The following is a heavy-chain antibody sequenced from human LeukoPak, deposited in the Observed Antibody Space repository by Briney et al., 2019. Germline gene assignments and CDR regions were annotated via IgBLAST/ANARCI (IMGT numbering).Heavy chain of an antibody. J-gene: IGHJ4*02. CDR2: ISAYNGNT. V-gene: IGHV1-18*01. D-gene: IGHD3-22*01. CDR3: ARDLRPNYYDSSGYYSGY. Sequence: ASVKVSCKASGYTFTSYGISWVRQAPGQGLEWMGWISAYNGNTNYAQKLQGRVTMTTDTSTSTAYMGLRSLRSDDTAVYYCARDLRPNYYDSSGYYSGYWGQGTLVTVSS. CDR1: GYTFTSYG.